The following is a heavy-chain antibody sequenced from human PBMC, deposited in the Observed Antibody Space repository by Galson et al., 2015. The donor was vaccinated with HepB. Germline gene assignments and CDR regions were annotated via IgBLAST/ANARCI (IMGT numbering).Heavy chain of an antibody. D-gene: IGHD6-19*01. CDR2: FDPEDGET. J-gene: IGHJ4*02. CDR3: ATRGEAINPWIPHSNSLWLVLFF. V-gene: IGHV1-24*01. CDR1: GNTLTASS. Sequence: SVKVSCKVSGNTLTASSMQWVRQAPGKGLEWMGGFDPEDGETIYAQNFQGRITMTEDTSTGTAYMELSSLSSEDTAVYYCATRGEAINPWIPHSNSLWLVLFFWGQGTLVHVSS.